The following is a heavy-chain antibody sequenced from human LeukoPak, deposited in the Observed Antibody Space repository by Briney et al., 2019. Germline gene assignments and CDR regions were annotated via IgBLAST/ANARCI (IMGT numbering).Heavy chain of an antibody. CDR2: ISAYNGNT. J-gene: IGHJ4*02. D-gene: IGHD6-13*01. CDR3: ARDGPLSIAAAGTSDFDY. CDR1: GYTFTSYG. V-gene: IGHV1-18*01. Sequence: ASVKVSCKASGYTFTSYGISWVRQAPGQGLEWMGWISAYNGNTNYAQKLQGRVTMTTDTSTSTAYMELRSLRSDDTAVYYCARDGPLSIAAAGTSDFDYWGQGTLVTVSS.